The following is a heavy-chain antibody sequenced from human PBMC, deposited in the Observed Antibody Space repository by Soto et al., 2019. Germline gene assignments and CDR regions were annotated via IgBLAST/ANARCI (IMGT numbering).Heavy chain of an antibody. J-gene: IGHJ5*02. CDR2: ITDNGRNT. CDR1: GFTFSTYA. CDR3: AKGLETRLSNFFDP. Sequence: GGSLRLSCAASGFTFSTYAMSWVRQAPGKGPEWISIITDNGRNTYYADSVRGRFTISRDNSKNTLFLQMNSLRAEDTAVYYCAKGLETRLSNFFDPWGQGTLVTVSS. V-gene: IGHV3-23*01. D-gene: IGHD6-6*01.